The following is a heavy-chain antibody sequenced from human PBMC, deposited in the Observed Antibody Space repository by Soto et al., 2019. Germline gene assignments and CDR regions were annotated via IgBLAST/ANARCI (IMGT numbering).Heavy chain of an antibody. V-gene: IGHV3-21*01. CDR2: ISSSSSYI. CDR1: GFTFSSYS. CDR3: ARDGCSSTSCPQTDNWFDP. Sequence: GGSLRLSCAASGFTFSSYSMNWVRQALGKGLEWVSSISSSSSYIYYADSVKGRFTISRDNAKNSLYLQMNSLRAEDTAVYYCARDGCSSTSCPQTDNWFDPWGQGTLVTVSS. J-gene: IGHJ5*02. D-gene: IGHD2-2*01.